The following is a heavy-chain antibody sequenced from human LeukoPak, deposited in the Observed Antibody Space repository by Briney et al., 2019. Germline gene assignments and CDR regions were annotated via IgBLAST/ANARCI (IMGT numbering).Heavy chain of an antibody. CDR2: VFYSGST. D-gene: IGHD3-22*01. V-gene: IGHV4-59*01. CDR3: ARGTRRYYDGSGYYYGEFDY. J-gene: IGHJ4*02. CDR1: DDSIKNYF. Sequence: PSETLSLTCTVSDDSIKNYFWTWIRQSPGKGLEWIGYVFYSGSTSYNPSLRSRLTMSVDTSKSQFSLNLKSVTAAGTGVYYCARGTRRYYDGSGYYYGEFDYWGQGILVTVSS.